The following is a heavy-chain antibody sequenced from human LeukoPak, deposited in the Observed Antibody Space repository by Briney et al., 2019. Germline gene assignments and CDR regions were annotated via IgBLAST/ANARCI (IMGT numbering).Heavy chain of an antibody. J-gene: IGHJ4*02. CDR2: INHSGST. CDR1: GGSFSGYY. Sequence: SETLSLTCAVYGGSFSGYYWSWIRQTPGKGLEWIGEINHSGSTNYNPSLKSRVTISVDTSKNQFSLKLSSVTAADTAVYYCARGGRRNDYWGQGTLVTVSS. V-gene: IGHV4-34*01. D-gene: IGHD6-6*01. CDR3: ARGGRRNDY.